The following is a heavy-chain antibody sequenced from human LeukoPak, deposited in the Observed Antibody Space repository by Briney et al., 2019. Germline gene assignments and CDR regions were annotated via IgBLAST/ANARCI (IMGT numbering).Heavy chain of an antibody. V-gene: IGHV3-15*01. CDR2: IKSKADDGTI. Sequence: PGGSLRLSCAVSGFSFTNAWMSWVRQAAGKGLEWVGRIKSKADDGTIDYAAPVKGRFTISRDESKNTLYQQMNSLKTEDTAVYYCTTGERRFDSSGYYPYYFDYWGQGTLVTVSS. CDR3: TTGERRFDSSGYYPYYFDY. J-gene: IGHJ4*01. CDR1: GFSFTNAW. D-gene: IGHD3-22*01.